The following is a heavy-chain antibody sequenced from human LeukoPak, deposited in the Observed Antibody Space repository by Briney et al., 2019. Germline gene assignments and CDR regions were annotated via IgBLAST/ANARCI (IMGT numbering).Heavy chain of an antibody. CDR2: ITSSSSI. D-gene: IGHD2-2*03. CDR3: VAGYCSGTSCSTFFGMDV. J-gene: IGHJ6*02. Sequence: SGGSLRLSCAASGFTFSRYNMNWVRQAPGKGLEWVSSITSSSSIYYADSVKGRFTISRDNAKSSLYLQMNSLRAEDTAVYYCVAGYCSGTSCSTFFGMDVWGQGTTVTVSS. V-gene: IGHV3-69-1*01. CDR1: GFTFSRYN.